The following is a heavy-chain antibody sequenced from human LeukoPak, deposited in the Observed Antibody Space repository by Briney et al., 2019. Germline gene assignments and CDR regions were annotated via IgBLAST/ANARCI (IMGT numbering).Heavy chain of an antibody. Sequence: PGGSLRLSCAASGFTFSSYAMHWVRQAPGKGLEWVAVISYDGSNKYYADSVKGRFTISRDNSENTLFLQMNSLRVEDTAIYYCAKTSGGNYWGQGTLVTVSS. CDR1: GFTFSSYA. CDR2: ISYDGSNK. V-gene: IGHV3-30-3*02. D-gene: IGHD4-23*01. CDR3: AKTSGGNY. J-gene: IGHJ4*02.